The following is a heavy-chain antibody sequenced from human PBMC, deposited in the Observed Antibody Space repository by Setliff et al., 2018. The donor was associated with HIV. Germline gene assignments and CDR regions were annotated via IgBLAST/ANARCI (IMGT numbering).Heavy chain of an antibody. V-gene: IGHV4-34*01. CDR2: INHSGST. CDR1: GGSSSDYY. CDR3: ARRYRIAARPKWFDP. J-gene: IGHJ5*02. Sequence: SETLSLTWAVYGGSSSDYYWSWIRQPPGKGLEWIGEINHSGSTSYNPSLKSRVTISVDASKNQFSLKLSSVTASDTAVYYCARRYRIAARPKWFDPWGQGTLVTVSS. D-gene: IGHD6-6*01.